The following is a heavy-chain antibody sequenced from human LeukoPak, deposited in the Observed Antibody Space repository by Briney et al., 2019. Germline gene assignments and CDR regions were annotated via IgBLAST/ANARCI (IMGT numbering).Heavy chain of an antibody. CDR2: ISSRGGGT. Sequence: PGGSLRLSCAASGFTFSSYAMSWVRQSPGKGLEWVSAISSRGGGTYYADSVKGRFTISRDNSKNTVYLQMNSLRAEDTAVYYCAKVPTYYYDSSGYPIYWGQGTLVTVSS. J-gene: IGHJ4*02. V-gene: IGHV3-23*01. D-gene: IGHD3-22*01. CDR3: AKVPTYYYDSSGYPIY. CDR1: GFTFSSYA.